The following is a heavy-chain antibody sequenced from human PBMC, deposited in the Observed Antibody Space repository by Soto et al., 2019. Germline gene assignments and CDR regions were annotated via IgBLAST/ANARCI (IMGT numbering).Heavy chain of an antibody. V-gene: IGHV3-23*01. D-gene: IGHD1-26*01. J-gene: IGHJ4*02. CDR2: ISGSGDST. Sequence: EVQLLESGGGLVQPGGSLRLSCAASGFTFSSYAMSWVRQAPGKGLEWVSAISGSGDSTYYADSVKGRFTISRDNSKNALYLQMNSLRAEDTAVYYCAKRGSGSYYLDWGQGALVTVSS. CDR1: GFTFSSYA. CDR3: AKRGSGSYYLD.